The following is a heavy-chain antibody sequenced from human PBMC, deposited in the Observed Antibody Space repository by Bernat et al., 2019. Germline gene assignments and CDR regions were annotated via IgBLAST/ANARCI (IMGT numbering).Heavy chain of an antibody. CDR3: ARDGGNYFYGGYDSGYYDY. D-gene: IGHD5-12*01. CDR2: IIPIFGTA. CDR1: GGTFSSYA. J-gene: IGHJ4*02. V-gene: IGHV1-69*06. Sequence: QVQLVQSGAEVKKPGSSVKVSCKASGGTFSSYAISWVRQAPGQGLEWMGGIIPIFGTANYAQKFQGRVTITADKSTSTAYMELSSLRSEDTAVYYCARDGGNYFYGGYDSGYYDYWGQGTLVTVAS.